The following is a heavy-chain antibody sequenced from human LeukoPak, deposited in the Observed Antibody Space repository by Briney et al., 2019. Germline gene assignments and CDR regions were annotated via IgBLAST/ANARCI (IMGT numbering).Heavy chain of an antibody. CDR3: ARSPPTYYFYDSSGYLDY. Sequence: GGSLRLSCAASGFTFSSYWMHWVRQAPGKGLVWVSRINTDGSSTSYADSVKGRFTISRDNAKNTLYLQMNSLRAEDTAVYYCARSPPTYYFYDSSGYLDYWGQGTLVTVSS. CDR1: GFTFSSYW. V-gene: IGHV3-74*01. CDR2: INTDGSST. D-gene: IGHD3-22*01. J-gene: IGHJ4*02.